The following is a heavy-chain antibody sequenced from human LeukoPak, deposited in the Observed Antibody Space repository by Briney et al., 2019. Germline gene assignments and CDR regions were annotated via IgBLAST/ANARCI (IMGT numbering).Heavy chain of an antibody. J-gene: IGHJ4*02. CDR2: ISSSSSTI. V-gene: IGHV3-48*02. CDR3: ARARASGRSGFDY. D-gene: IGHD2-15*01. CDR1: GLTFSSYS. Sequence: GGSLRLSCVASGLTFSSYSMNWVRQAPGKGLEWVSYISSSSSTIYYADSVKGRFTISRDNAKNSLDLQMNSLRDEDTAVYYCARARASGRSGFDYWGQGTLVTVSS.